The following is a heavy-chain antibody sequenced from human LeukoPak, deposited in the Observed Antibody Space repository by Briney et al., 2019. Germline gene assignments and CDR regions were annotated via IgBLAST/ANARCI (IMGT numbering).Heavy chain of an antibody. J-gene: IGHJ5*02. CDR2: ISSSGSTI. CDR1: GFTFSDYY. V-gene: IGHV3-11*01. Sequence: PGGSLRLSCAASGFTFSDYYMSWIRQAPGKGLEWVSYISSSGSTIYYADSVKGRFTISRDNAKNSLYLQMNSLRADDTAVYYCASDSIVLMVYAMPNWFDPWGQGTLVTVSS. D-gene: IGHD2-8*01. CDR3: ASDSIVLMVYAMPNWFDP.